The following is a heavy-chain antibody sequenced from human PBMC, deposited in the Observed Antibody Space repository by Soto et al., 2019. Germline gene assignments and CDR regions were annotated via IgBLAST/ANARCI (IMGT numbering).Heavy chain of an antibody. D-gene: IGHD2-21*02. Sequence: QVQLVQSGAEVKKPGSSVKVSCKASGGTFSSYAISWVRQAPGQGLEWMGGIIPIFGTANYAQKFQGRVTITADESTSTAYMELSSRRSEDTAVYYCARVGDAYCGGDCYSALDYWCQGTLVTVSS. CDR2: IIPIFGTA. CDR1: GGTFSSYA. J-gene: IGHJ4*02. CDR3: ARVGDAYCGGDCYSALDY. V-gene: IGHV1-69*01.